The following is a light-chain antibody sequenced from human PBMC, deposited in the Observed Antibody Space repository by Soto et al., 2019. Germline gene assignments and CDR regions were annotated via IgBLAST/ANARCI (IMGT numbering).Light chain of an antibody. V-gene: IGKV1-5*03. J-gene: IGKJ1*01. CDR1: QSISSW. CDR3: QQYNSYPKT. CDR2: KAS. Sequence: DIPLTQSPSTLSASLGEIVDIXWWASQSISSWLAWYQQKPGKAPKLLIYKASSLESGVPSRFSGSGSGTEFTLTISSLQPDDFATYYCQQYNSYPKTFGQGTKVDI.